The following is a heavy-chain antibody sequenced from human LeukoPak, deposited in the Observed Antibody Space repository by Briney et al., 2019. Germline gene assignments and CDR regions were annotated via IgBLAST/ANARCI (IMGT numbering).Heavy chain of an antibody. CDR3: ARFRYDSSGYYYYGMDV. D-gene: IGHD3-22*01. Sequence: PSETLSLTCTVSGGSVSSGTSYWSWIRQPPGKGLEWIGYVYYSGSTNYNPSLKSRVTISVDTSKNQFSLKLSSVTAADTAVYYCARFRYDSSGYYYYGMDVWGQGTTVTVSS. J-gene: IGHJ6*02. CDR2: VYYSGST. V-gene: IGHV4-61*01. CDR1: GGSVSSGTSY.